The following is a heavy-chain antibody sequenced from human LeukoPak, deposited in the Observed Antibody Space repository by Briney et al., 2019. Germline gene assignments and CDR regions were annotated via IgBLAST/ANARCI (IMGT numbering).Heavy chain of an antibody. CDR1: RYTFTGYY. Sequence: ASVKVSCKASRYTFTGYYMHWVRQAPGQGLEWMGWINPNSGGTNYAQKFQGRVTMTRDTSISTAYMELSRLRSDDTAVYYCARCLTMVRGVIIPHFDYWGQGTLVTVSS. CDR3: ARCLTMVRGVIIPHFDY. J-gene: IGHJ4*02. V-gene: IGHV1-2*02. CDR2: INPNSGGT. D-gene: IGHD3-10*01.